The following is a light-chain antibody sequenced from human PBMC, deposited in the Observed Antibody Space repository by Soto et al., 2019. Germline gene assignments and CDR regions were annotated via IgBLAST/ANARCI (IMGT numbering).Light chain of an antibody. CDR2: KVS. J-gene: IGKJ1*01. CDR1: ESLVYSDGNTY. Sequence: DVVMTQSPLSLPVTLGQPASISCRSSESLVYSDGNTYLNWFQQRPGQSPRRLFYKVSNRDSGVPDRLSGSGSGTDFTLKITRVQAEDVGISYCMQGTHWPETFGQGTKV. V-gene: IGKV2-30*01. CDR3: MQGTHWPET.